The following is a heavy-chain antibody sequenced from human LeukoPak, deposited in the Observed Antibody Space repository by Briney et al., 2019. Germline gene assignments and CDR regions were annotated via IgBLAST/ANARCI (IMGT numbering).Heavy chain of an antibody. CDR1: GDSISRSTYY. D-gene: IGHD3-22*01. J-gene: IGHJ4*02. Sequence: PSETLSLTCTVSGDSISRSTYYWSWIRQSPGKGLEWIGCIYYTGGSSYNPSLRGRVSISVDTSKNQFSLRLSSVTVADTAIYYCARGVYSSGYYYYFDSWGQGALVTVSS. CDR3: ARGVYSSGYYYYFDS. V-gene: IGHV4-61*01. CDR2: IYYTGGS.